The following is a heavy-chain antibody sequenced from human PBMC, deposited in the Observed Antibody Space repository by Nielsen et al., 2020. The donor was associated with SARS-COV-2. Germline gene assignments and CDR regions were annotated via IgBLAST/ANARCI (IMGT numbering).Heavy chain of an antibody. Sequence: GESLKISCAASGFTFSSYTMSWVRQAPGKGLEWVSLIYSSGSRTYYGDSVSGRFTISRENSNNTLYLQMNSLRVADTAVYYCAKMTKAWYFDLWGRGTLVTVSS. J-gene: IGHJ2*01. CDR3: AKMTKAWYFDL. V-gene: IGHV3-23*03. CDR2: IYSSGSRT. CDR1: GFTFSSYT.